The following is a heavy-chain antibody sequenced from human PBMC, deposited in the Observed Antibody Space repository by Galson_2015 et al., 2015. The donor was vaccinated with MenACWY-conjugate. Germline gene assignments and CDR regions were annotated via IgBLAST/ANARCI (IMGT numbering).Heavy chain of an antibody. D-gene: IGHD2-8*02. CDR3: ARIRPTGSGYFDY. CDR2: VDWDNDK. J-gene: IGHJ4*02. Sequence: SWIRQPPGQALEWVARVDWDNDKYYSSSLKTRLTISKDTSKNQVVLTMTNMDPVDTGTYYCARIRPTGSGYFDYWGQGTLVTVSS. V-gene: IGHV2-70*10.